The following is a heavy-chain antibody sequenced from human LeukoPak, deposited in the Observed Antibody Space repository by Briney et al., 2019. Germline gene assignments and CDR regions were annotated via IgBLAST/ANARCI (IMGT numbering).Heavy chain of an antibody. D-gene: IGHD3-10*01. CDR3: AIGSPLSFGELFGMDV. CDR1: GYMLTSHV. CDR2: INPSGAST. V-gene: IGHV1-46*04. J-gene: IGHJ6*02. Sequence: GASVKVSCRAAGYMLTSHVMHCGRRSPGRGLEWMGIINPSGASTDYAQKLQDRVTMTWDTSRSTVYMELSSLISEDTGVSDCAIGSPLSFGELFGMDVWGQGTTVTVSS.